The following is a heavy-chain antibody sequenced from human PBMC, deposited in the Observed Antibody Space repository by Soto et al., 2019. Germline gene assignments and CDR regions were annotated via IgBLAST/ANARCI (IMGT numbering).Heavy chain of an antibody. D-gene: IGHD6-19*01. CDR1: GGSFSGYY. CDR2: INHSGST. CDR3: ARGRSGWYGY. V-gene: IGHV4-34*01. Sequence: PSETLSLTCAVYGGSFSGYYWSWIRQPPGKGLEWIGEINHSGSTNYNPSLKSRVTISVDTSKNQFSLKLSSVTAADTAVYYCARGRSGWYGYWGQGTLVTVSS. J-gene: IGHJ4*02.